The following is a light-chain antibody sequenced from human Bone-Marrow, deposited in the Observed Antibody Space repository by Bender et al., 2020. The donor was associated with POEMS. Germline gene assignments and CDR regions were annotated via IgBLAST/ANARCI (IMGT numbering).Light chain of an antibody. Sequence: QSVLTQPASVSGSPGQSITISCTGTSSDVGNYNLLSWYQQHPGKVPKLMIYEVSKRPSGVPDRFSGSKLGNTASLTISGLQAEDEADYYCCSYGGRQLSVFGGGTKLTVL. J-gene: IGLJ2*01. CDR2: EVS. CDR1: SSDVGNYNL. CDR3: CSYGGRQLSV. V-gene: IGLV2-23*02.